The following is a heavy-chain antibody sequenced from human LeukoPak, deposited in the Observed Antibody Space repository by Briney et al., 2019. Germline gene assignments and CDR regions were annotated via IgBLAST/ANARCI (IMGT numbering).Heavy chain of an antibody. Sequence: ASVKVSCKASGYTFTGYYMHWVRQAPGQGPEWMGWINPNSGGTNYAQKFQGRVTMTRDTSISTAYMELSRLRSDDTAVYYCARSDGYSGYDYEDYWGQGTLVTVSS. V-gene: IGHV1-2*02. J-gene: IGHJ4*02. CDR2: INPNSGGT. CDR3: ARSDGYSGYDYEDY. D-gene: IGHD5-12*01. CDR1: GYTFTGYY.